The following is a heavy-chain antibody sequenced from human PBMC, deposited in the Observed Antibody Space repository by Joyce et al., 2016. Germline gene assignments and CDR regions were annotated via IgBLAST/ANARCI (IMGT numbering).Heavy chain of an antibody. J-gene: IGHJ4*02. CDR3: ARVKVAVAGVDY. V-gene: IGHV4-39*07. CDR2: VYHSGNT. D-gene: IGHD6-13*01. Sequence: QLQLQESGPGLVKPSETLSLTCTVSGGSIDSTTYYWGWIRQPPGKGLEWIGNVYHSGNTYYIPSLKSRVTISMDMSKNQFSLNLSSVTAADTAVYYCARVKVAVAGVDYWGQGTLVTVSS. CDR1: GGSIDSTTYY.